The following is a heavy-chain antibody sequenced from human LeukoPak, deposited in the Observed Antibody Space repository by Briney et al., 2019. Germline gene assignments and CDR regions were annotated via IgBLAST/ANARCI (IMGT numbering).Heavy chain of an antibody. Sequence: PSETLPLTCTVSGGSISSSSYYWGWIRQPPGKGLEWIGSIYYSRSTYYNPSLKSRVTISVDTSKNQFSLKLSSVTAADTAVYYCARDYSEGDYYYNYYMDVWGKGTTVTISS. V-gene: IGHV4-39*01. D-gene: IGHD3-10*01. J-gene: IGHJ6*03. CDR1: GGSISSSSYY. CDR3: ARDYSEGDYYYNYYMDV. CDR2: IYYSRST.